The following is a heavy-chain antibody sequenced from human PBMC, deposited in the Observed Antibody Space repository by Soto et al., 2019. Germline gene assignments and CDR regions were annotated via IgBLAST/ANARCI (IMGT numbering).Heavy chain of an antibody. CDR2: ISYDGSNK. Sequence: QVQLVESGGGVVQPGRSLRLSCAASGFTFSSYGMHWVRQAPGKGLEWVAVISYDGSNKYYADSVKGRFTISRDNSKNTQYRQMNSLRAEDTAVYYCAKDRIAVAGVDYWGQGTLVTVSS. V-gene: IGHV3-30*18. J-gene: IGHJ4*02. CDR3: AKDRIAVAGVDY. D-gene: IGHD6-19*01. CDR1: GFTFSSYG.